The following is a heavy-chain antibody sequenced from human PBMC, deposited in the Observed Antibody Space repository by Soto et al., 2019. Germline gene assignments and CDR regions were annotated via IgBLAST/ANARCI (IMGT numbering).Heavy chain of an antibody. CDR2: MNPNSGNT. CDR1: GYTFTSYD. Sequence: QVQLVQSGAEVKKPGASVKVSCKASGYTFTSYDINWVRQATGQGLEWMGWMNPNSGNTGYAQKLQGRVTMTRNTSISTAYMELRSLRSEDTAVYFCGRVGIGAAWYQLCEPWGQGTLVTVSS. J-gene: IGHJ5*02. V-gene: IGHV1-8*01. D-gene: IGHD6-13*01. CDR3: GRVGIGAAWYQLCEP.